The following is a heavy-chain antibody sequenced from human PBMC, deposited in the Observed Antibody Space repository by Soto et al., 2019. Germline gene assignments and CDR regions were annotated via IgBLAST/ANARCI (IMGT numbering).Heavy chain of an antibody. CDR2: INHSGST. D-gene: IGHD4-17*01. J-gene: IGHJ4*02. Sequence: SETLSLTCAVYGGSLSGYYWSWIRQPPGKGLEWIGEINHSGSTNYNPSLKSRVTISVDTSKNQFSLKLSSVTAADTAVYYCARGGYDGDYVRYWGQGTLVTVSS. CDR1: GGSLSGYY. CDR3: ARGGYDGDYVRY. V-gene: IGHV4-34*01.